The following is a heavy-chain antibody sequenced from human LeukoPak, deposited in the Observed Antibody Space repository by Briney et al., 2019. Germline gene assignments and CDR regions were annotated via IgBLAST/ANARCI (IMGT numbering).Heavy chain of an antibody. V-gene: IGHV3-48*03. CDR2: INTAGSTI. CDR1: GFTFSNYE. CDR3: ARDAPGTVTNDY. J-gene: IGHJ4*02. D-gene: IGHD4-17*01. Sequence: PGGSLRLSCVASGFTFSNYEMNWVRQAPGKGLEWVSYINTAGSTIYYADSVKGRFTISRDNSKNSLYLQMSSLRAEDTAVYYCARDAPGTVTNDYWGQGTLVTVSS.